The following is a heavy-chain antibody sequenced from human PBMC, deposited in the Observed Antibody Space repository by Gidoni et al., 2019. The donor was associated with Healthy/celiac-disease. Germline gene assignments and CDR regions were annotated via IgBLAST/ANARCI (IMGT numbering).Heavy chain of an antibody. Sequence: QVQLVQSGAEVKQPGPSVKVSCKASGGTFSRYAISWVRQAPVQGLEWMGGIIPIFGTANYAQKFQGRVTITADESTSTAYMELSSLRSEDTAVYYCARSITADSSGYYEYFQHWGQGTLVTVSS. CDR3: ARSITADSSGYYEYFQH. J-gene: IGHJ1*01. V-gene: IGHV1-69*01. D-gene: IGHD3-22*01. CDR1: GGTFSRYA. CDR2: IIPIFGTA.